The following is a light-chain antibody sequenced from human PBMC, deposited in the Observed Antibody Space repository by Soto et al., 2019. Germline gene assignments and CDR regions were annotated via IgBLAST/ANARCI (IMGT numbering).Light chain of an antibody. CDR2: SNN. V-gene: IGLV1-44*01. J-gene: IGLJ2*01. Sequence: QSVLTQPPSASGTPGQRVTISCSGSSSNIGSNTVNWYQQLPGTAPKLLIYSNNQRPSVVPDRFSGSKSGTSASLAISGLQSEDEADYYCAAWDDSLNGVVFGGGTQVTVL. CDR3: AAWDDSLNGVV. CDR1: SSNIGSNT.